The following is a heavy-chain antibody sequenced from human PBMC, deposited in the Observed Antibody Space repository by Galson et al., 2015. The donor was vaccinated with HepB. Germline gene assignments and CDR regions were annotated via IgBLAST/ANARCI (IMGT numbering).Heavy chain of an antibody. CDR3: ARLRYYYDSSGYYYDKNWFDP. V-gene: IGHV3-7*01. CDR2: IKQDGSEK. J-gene: IGHJ5*02. Sequence: SLRLSCAASGFTFSSYWMSWVRKAPGKGLEWVANIKQDGSEKYYVDSVKGRFTISRDNAKNSLYLQMNSLRAEDTAVYYCARLRYYYDSSGYYYDKNWFDPWGQGTLSPSPQ. CDR1: GFTFSSYW. D-gene: IGHD3-22*01.